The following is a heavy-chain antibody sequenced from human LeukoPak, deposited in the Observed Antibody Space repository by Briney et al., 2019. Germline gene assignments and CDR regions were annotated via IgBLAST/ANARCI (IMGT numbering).Heavy chain of an antibody. CDR2: IYYSGST. CDR1: GGSISSSSYY. J-gene: IGHJ4*02. D-gene: IGHD2/OR15-2a*01. V-gene: IGHV4-39*07. CDR3: ARDLFSYFDY. Sequence: PSETLSLTCTVSGGSISSSSYYWGWIRQPPGKGLEWIGSIYYSGSTYYNPSLKSRVTISVDTSKNQFSLKLSSVTAADTAAYYCARDLFSYFDYWGQGTLVTVSS.